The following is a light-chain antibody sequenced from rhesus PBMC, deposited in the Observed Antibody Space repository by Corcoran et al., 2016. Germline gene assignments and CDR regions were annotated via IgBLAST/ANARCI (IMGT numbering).Light chain of an antibody. Sequence: QMTQSPSALSASVGDRVTISCRASQNIDDFLAWFQQKPGKAPKFLIYAASTWQTGIPSRFSGSGSCTDFTLNISSLQPEDSAVYYCQHYFDTPFSFGQGTKVEIK. J-gene: IGKJ2*01. CDR1: QNIDDF. CDR3: QHYFDTPFS. CDR2: AAS. V-gene: IGKV1S8*01.